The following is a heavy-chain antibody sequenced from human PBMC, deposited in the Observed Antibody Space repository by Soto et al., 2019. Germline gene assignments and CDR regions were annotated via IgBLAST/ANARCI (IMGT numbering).Heavy chain of an antibody. CDR3: AGVGSDYRSHHNFDY. CDR2: IRNKDYSYTT. V-gene: IGHV3-72*01. CDR1: GFTFSAHY. D-gene: IGHD3-16*02. Sequence: GGSLRLSCVASGFTFSAHYMDWVRQAPGKGLEWVARIRNKDYSYTTAYAASVRGRLTISRDDSQNSLYLEMNALKTDDTAVFYWAGVGSDYRSHHNFDYWGQGTLVTVSS. J-gene: IGHJ4*02.